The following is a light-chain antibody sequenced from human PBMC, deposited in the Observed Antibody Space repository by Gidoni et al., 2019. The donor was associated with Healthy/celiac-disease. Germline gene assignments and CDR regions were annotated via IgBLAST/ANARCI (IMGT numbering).Light chain of an antibody. CDR2: QDS. Sequence: SYELTQPPSVSVSPGQTASITCSGDKLGDKYACWYQQEPGQSPVLVIYQDSKRPSGIPERFSGSNSGNTATLTISGTQAMDEADYHCQAWDSSTVVFGGGTKLTVL. V-gene: IGLV3-1*01. CDR3: QAWDSSTVV. CDR1: KLGDKY. J-gene: IGLJ2*01.